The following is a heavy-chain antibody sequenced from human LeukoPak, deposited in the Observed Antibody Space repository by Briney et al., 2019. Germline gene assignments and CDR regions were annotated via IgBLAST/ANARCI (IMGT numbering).Heavy chain of an antibody. Sequence: GGSLRLSCAASGFTFSSYAMSWVRQAPGKGLEWVSAISGSGGSTYYADSVKGRFTISRDNSKNTLYLQMNSLRAEDTAVYYCAKGHYPDDFYGSGTYYFDYWGQGTLVNVSS. CDR1: GFTFSSYA. V-gene: IGHV3-23*01. CDR2: ISGSGGST. D-gene: IGHD3-10*01. J-gene: IGHJ4*02. CDR3: AKGHYPDDFYGSGTYYFDY.